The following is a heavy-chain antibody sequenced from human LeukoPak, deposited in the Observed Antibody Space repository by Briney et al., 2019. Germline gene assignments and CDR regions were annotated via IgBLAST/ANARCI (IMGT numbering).Heavy chain of an antibody. V-gene: IGHV4-61*01. Sequence: PSETLSLTCTASGSSVSSGSYYWRWIRQPPGKGLEWIGYIYYSGSTNYNPSLKSRVTISVDTSKNQFSLKLSSVTAADTAVYYCARGPRYSSRWYEFDYWGQGILVTVSS. CDR2: IYYSGST. J-gene: IGHJ4*02. CDR3: ARGPRYSSRWYEFDY. CDR1: GSSVSSGSYY. D-gene: IGHD6-13*01.